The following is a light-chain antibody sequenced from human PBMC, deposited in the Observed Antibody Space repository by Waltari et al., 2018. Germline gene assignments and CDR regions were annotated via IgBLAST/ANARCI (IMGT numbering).Light chain of an antibody. J-gene: IGKJ1*01. V-gene: IGKV3-20*01. CDR3: QKYDRLPAT. Sequence: EIVLTQSPGTLSLSPGERATLSCRASQSVGRYLAWYQQEPGQAPRLLVYGASSRATGIPDRVSGSGSGTDFSLTISRLEPEDFAVYFCQKYDRLPATFGQGTKVEIK. CDR2: GAS. CDR1: QSVGRY.